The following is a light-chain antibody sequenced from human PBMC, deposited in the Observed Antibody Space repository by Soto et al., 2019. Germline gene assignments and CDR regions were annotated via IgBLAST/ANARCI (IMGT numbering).Light chain of an antibody. CDR3: QQYNNWPGT. CDR1: QSVSSN. V-gene: IGKV3-15*01. Sequence: EIVMTQSPATLSVSPGERATLSCRASQSVSSNLAWYQQKPGQAPRLLIYGASTRATGIPARFSGSGSGTEFTLTISSLQSVDFAVYSCQQYNNWPGTFGQGTKV. J-gene: IGKJ1*01. CDR2: GAS.